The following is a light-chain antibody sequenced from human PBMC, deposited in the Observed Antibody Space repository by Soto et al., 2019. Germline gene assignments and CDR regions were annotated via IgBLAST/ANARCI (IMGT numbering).Light chain of an antibody. Sequence: QSALTQPPSVSGAPGQRVTISCTGNNSNLGAGYDVHWYQQLPGAAPKLVIFGNRNRPSGVPERFSGSKSGTSASLAITGLQAEDEADYYCSSYAGSSNVFGTGTKVTVL. CDR3: SSYAGSSNV. V-gene: IGLV1-40*01. CDR1: NSNLGAGYD. CDR2: GNR. J-gene: IGLJ1*01.